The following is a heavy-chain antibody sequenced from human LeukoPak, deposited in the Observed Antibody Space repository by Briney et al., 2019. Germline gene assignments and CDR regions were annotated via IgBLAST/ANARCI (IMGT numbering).Heavy chain of an antibody. Sequence: GGSLRLSCAASGFTLSTYWMNWVRQAPGKGLEWVATIKQDGSEKYYVDSVKGRFTISRDNAKNSLYLQMNSLRAEDTAVYYCAKDPYEYSSLGYYYYMDVWGKGTTVTVSS. D-gene: IGHD6-6*01. CDR3: AKDPYEYSSLGYYYYMDV. CDR2: IKQDGSEK. V-gene: IGHV3-7*01. J-gene: IGHJ6*03. CDR1: GFTLSTYW.